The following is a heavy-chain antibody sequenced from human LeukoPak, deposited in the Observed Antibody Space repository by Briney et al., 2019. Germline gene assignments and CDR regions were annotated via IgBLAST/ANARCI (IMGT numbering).Heavy chain of an antibody. J-gene: IGHJ3*02. CDR1: GYTFTSYD. V-gene: IGHV1-8*01. CDR2: MNPNSGNT. CDR3: ARLPYYYDSSGYYTGAFDI. D-gene: IGHD3-22*01. Sequence: ASVKVSCMASGYTFTSYDINGVRQATGQGREGMGWMNPNSGNTGYAQKFQGRVTMTRNTSISTAYMELSSLRSEDTAVYYCARLPYYYDSSGYYTGAFDIWGQGTMVTVSS.